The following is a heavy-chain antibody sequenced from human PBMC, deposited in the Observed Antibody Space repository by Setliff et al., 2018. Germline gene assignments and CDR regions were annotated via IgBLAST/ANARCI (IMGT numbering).Heavy chain of an antibody. D-gene: IGHD3-16*02. Sequence: PSETLSLTCAVYGGSFSGYYWSWIRRPPGKGLEWIGEINHSGSTNYNPSLKSRVTISVDTSKNQFSLKLSSVTAADTAVYYCARGWEYYDYVWGSYRSLAFDYWGQGTLVTVSS. CDR2: INHSGST. V-gene: IGHV4-34*01. J-gene: IGHJ4*02. CDR1: GGSFSGYY. CDR3: ARGWEYYDYVWGSYRSLAFDY.